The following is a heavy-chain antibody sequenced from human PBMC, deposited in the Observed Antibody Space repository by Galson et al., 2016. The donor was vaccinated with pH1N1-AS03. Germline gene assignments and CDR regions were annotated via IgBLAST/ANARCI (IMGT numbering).Heavy chain of an antibody. Sequence: PALVKPTQTLTLTCTFSGFSLDTSGMRVSWIRQPPGKALEWLGRIDWDEDKFYSPSLKTRLTISKDTSKNQVVLKMTNMDPVDTATYYCARIDGYDFWSGYFDYWGQGALVTVFS. CDR3: ARIDGYDFWSGYFDY. D-gene: IGHD3-3*01. CDR1: GFSLDTSGMR. J-gene: IGHJ4*02. V-gene: IGHV2-70*04. CDR2: IDWDEDK.